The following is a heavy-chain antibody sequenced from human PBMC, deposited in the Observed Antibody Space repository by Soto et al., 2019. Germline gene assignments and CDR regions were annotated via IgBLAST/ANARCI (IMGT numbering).Heavy chain of an antibody. V-gene: IGHV3-48*01. D-gene: IGHD2-15*01. CDR2: ISSSGSPI. Sequence: GGSLRLSCAASGFTFSAYSMNWVRQAPGKGLEWVSYISSSGSPIYYADSVKGRFTFSRDNAKNSLYLQMNSLRAEDTAVYYCARLEYCSGGSCPDYWGQGTLVTVSS. J-gene: IGHJ4*02. CDR1: GFTFSAYS. CDR3: ARLEYCSGGSCPDY.